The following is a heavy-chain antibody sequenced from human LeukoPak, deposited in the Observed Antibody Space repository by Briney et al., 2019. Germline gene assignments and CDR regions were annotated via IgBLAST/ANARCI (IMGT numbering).Heavy chain of an antibody. J-gene: IGHJ4*02. CDR3: AKDPFTGAPYYFDA. Sequence: GGSLRLSCAATGFTFGSYAIYWVRQAPGKGLKWVSGISGSGGDTYYADSVKGRFSISRDNSNNTLYLQMNSLRAEDTALYDCAKDPFTGAPYYFDAWCQGTLVTVSS. V-gene: IGHV3-23*01. CDR1: GFTFGSYA. CDR2: ISGSGGDT.